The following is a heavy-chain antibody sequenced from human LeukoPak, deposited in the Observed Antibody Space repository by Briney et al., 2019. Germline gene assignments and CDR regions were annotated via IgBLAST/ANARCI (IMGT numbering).Heavy chain of an antibody. D-gene: IGHD5-18*01. CDR3: ATVGGRGYSYGHDAFDI. Sequence: SETLSLTCTVSGGSISSYYWSWIRQPPGKGLEWLVDIYYSGSTNYNPSLKSRVTISVDTSKNQFSLNLSSVPAADTAVYYCATVGGRGYSYGHDAFDIWGQGTMVTVSS. V-gene: IGHV4-59*01. J-gene: IGHJ3*02. CDR1: GGSISSYY. CDR2: IYYSGST.